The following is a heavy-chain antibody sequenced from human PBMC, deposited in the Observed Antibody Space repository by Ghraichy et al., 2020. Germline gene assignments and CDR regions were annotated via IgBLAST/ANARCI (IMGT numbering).Heavy chain of an antibody. D-gene: IGHD4-17*01. CDR2: INHSGST. J-gene: IGHJ4*02. CDR3: ARRPMRKEYDYGDYEGQYYFDY. Sequence: SQTLSLTCAVYGGSFSGYYWSWIRQPPGKGLEWIGEINHSGSTNYNPSLKSRVTISVDTSKNQFSLKLSSVTAADTAVYYCARRPMRKEYDYGDYEGQYYFDYWGQGTLVTVSS. CDR1: GGSFSGYY. V-gene: IGHV4-34*01.